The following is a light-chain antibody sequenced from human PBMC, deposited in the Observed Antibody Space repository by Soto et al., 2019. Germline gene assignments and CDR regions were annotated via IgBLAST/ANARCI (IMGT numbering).Light chain of an antibody. Sequence: EIVLTQSPGTLSLSPGERATLSCRASQSVSRNYLAWYQQKPGQTPRVLIYGASSRVPGIPDRFSGSGSGTDFTLTITRLEPEDFAVYYCQQYGTSSWTFGQGTKVEIK. CDR3: QQYGTSSWT. CDR1: QSVSRNY. J-gene: IGKJ1*01. V-gene: IGKV3-20*01. CDR2: GAS.